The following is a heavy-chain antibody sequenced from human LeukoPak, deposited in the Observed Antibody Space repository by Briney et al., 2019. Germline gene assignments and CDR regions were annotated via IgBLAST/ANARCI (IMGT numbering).Heavy chain of an antibody. J-gene: IGHJ4*02. D-gene: IGHD1-26*01. Sequence: SCKASGGTFSSYAMSWVRQAPGKGLEWVSAISGSGGSTYYADSVKGRFTISRDNSKNTLYLQMNSLRAEDTAVYYCAKDLVGAKSLNQWGKGTLVTVSS. CDR3: AKDLVGAKSLNQ. CDR2: ISGSGGST. CDR1: GGTFSSYA. V-gene: IGHV3-23*01.